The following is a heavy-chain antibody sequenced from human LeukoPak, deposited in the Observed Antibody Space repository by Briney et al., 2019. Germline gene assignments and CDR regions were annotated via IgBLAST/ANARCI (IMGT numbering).Heavy chain of an antibody. CDR3: ARLSRDGYNYPWL. CDR1: GFTFSDYY. CDR2: ISSSGSTI. V-gene: IGHV3-11*01. J-gene: IGHJ4*02. D-gene: IGHD5-24*01. Sequence: GGSLRLSCAASGFTFSDYYMSWIRQAPGKGLEWVSYISSSGSTIYYADSVKGRFTISRDNAKNSLYLQMNSLRAEDTAVYYCARLSRDGYNYPWLWGQGTLVTVSS.